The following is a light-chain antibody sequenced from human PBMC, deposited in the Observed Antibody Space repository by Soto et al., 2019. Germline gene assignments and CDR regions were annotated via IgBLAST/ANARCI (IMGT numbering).Light chain of an antibody. J-gene: IGLJ2*01. V-gene: IGLV2-23*02. CDR1: SSDVGNYNL. Sequence: QSALTQPASVSGSPGQSITISCTGTSSDVGNYNLVSWYQHHPGTAPKLMFYEVSKRPSGVSNRFSGSKSGNTASLTISGLLAEDEADYYCCSAGNSPSAVVFGGGTKLTVL. CDR3: CSAGNSPSAVV. CDR2: EVS.